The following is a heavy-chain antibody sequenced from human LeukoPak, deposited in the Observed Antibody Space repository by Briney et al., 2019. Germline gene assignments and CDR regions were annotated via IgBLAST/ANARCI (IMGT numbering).Heavy chain of an antibody. Sequence: SETLSLTCTVSGGSISSYYWSWIRQPPGKGLEWIGYIYYSGSTNYNPSLKSRVTISVDTSKNQFSLKLSSVTAADTAVYYCARVNRNRYYYYMDVWGKGTTVTVSS. CDR3: ARVNRNRYYYYMDV. V-gene: IGHV4-59*01. D-gene: IGHD1-14*01. CDR1: GGSISSYY. CDR2: IYYSGST. J-gene: IGHJ6*03.